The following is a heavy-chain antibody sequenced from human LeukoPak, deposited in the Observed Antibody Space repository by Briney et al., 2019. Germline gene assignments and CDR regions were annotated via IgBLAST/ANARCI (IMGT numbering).Heavy chain of an antibody. Sequence: ASVKVSCKASGYTFTGYYMHWVRQAPGQGLEWMGWINPNSGGTNYAQKFQGWVTMTRDTSISTAYMELSRLRSDDTAVYYCARVSVRGVIMYYFDYWGQGTLVTVSS. CDR3: ARVSVRGVIMYYFDY. J-gene: IGHJ4*02. V-gene: IGHV1-2*04. CDR2: INPNSGGT. CDR1: GYTFTGYY. D-gene: IGHD3-10*01.